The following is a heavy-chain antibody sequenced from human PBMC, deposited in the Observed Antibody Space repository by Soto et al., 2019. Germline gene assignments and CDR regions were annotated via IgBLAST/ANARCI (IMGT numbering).Heavy chain of an antibody. J-gene: IGHJ6*02. CDR1: GFTFSSYG. V-gene: IGHV3-33*01. CDR2: IWYDGSNK. D-gene: IGHD1-26*01. Sequence: QVQLVESGGGVVQPGRSLRLSCAASGFTFSSYGMHWVRQAPGKGLEWVAVIWYDGSNKYYADSVKGRFTISRDNSKNTLYLPMNSLRAEDTAVYYCAREDIVRATNSGMDVWGQGTTVTVSS. CDR3: AREDIVRATNSGMDV.